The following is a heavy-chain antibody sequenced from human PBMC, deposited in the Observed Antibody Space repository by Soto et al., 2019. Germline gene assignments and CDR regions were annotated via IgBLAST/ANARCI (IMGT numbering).Heavy chain of an antibody. CDR2: IFSSGST. D-gene: IGHD2-21*02. CDR1: GGSITDYS. J-gene: IGHJ5*02. CDR3: ARDQGVVVTADNWFDP. V-gene: IGHV4-4*07. Sequence: KTSDTLYLTCTVSGGSITDYSWVWIRQPAGKGLEWIGRIFSSGSTNYNPSLKGRITMSLDTSKNQFSLKLNSATATDTAVYFCARDQGVVVTADNWFDPWGQGILVTVSS.